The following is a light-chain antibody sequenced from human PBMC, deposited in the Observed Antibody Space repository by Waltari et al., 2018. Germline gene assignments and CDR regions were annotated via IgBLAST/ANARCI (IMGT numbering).Light chain of an antibody. J-gene: IGLJ1*01. V-gene: IGLV3-21*04. Sequence: SYALTQPPSVSVAPGKPARITCAQTHIEMTCIYWYQHKPGQAPVLVIYDDHDRPSGIPERFSASSSGNTATLTISRVEAGDEADYYCQTWATDDDHREVFGPGTKVTVL. CDR2: DDH. CDR3: QTWATDDDHREV. CDR1: HIEMTC.